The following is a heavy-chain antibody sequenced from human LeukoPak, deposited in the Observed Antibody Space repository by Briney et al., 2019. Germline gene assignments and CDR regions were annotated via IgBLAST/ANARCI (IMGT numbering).Heavy chain of an antibody. CDR3: AKADVRFYDY. CDR2: IRYDGSNK. CDR1: GFTFSSYG. V-gene: IGHV3-30*02. D-gene: IGHD2/OR15-2a*01. Sequence: PGGSLRLSCAASGFTFSSYGMPWVRQAPGKGLEWVAFIRYDGSNKYYADSVKGRFTISRDNSKNTLYLQMNSLRAEDTAVYYCAKADVRFYDYWGQGTLVTVSS. J-gene: IGHJ4*02.